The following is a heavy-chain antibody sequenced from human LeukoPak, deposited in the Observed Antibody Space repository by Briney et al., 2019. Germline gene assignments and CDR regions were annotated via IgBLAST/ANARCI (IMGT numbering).Heavy chain of an antibody. Sequence: SETLPLTCTVSGGSISSYYWSWIRQPPGKGLEWIGYIYYSGSTNYNPSLKSRVTISVDTSKNQFSLKLSSVTAADTAVYYCARSEVDYYDSSGLSYYYYYMDVWGKGTTVTVSS. CDR2: IYYSGST. D-gene: IGHD3-22*01. V-gene: IGHV4-59*01. CDR3: ARSEVDYYDSSGLSYYYYYMDV. CDR1: GGSISSYY. J-gene: IGHJ6*03.